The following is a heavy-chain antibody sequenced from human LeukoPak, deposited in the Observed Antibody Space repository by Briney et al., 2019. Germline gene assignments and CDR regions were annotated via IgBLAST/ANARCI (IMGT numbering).Heavy chain of an antibody. CDR3: AREGYSYGFAIDY. CDR2: ISYDGSNK. Sequence: GRPLSLPCAPSGFPFSSYAMHGARQAPGRGLEGVAVISYDGSNKYYEDSVKGRFTISRDNSKNTLYLQMNSLRAEDTAVYYCAREGYSYGFAIDYWGQGTLVTVSS. D-gene: IGHD5-18*01. J-gene: IGHJ4*02. CDR1: GFPFSSYA. V-gene: IGHV3-30-3*01.